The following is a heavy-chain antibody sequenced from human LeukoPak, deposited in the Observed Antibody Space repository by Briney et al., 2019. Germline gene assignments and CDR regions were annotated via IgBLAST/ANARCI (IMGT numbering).Heavy chain of an antibody. Sequence: GGSLRLSCVASGFTFSNYWMSWVRQAPGKGLEWVSVISGGGVSTYYADSVKGRFTISRDNSKNTLYLQMNSLRAEDTAVYYCAKWARYCTNGVCYYFDYWGQGTLVTVSS. CDR3: AKWARYCTNGVCYYFDY. V-gene: IGHV3-23*01. J-gene: IGHJ4*02. D-gene: IGHD2-8*01. CDR1: GFTFSNYW. CDR2: ISGGGVST.